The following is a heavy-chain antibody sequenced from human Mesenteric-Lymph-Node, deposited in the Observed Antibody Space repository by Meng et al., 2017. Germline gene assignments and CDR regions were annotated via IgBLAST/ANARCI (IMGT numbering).Heavy chain of an antibody. V-gene: IGHV3-21*01. CDR1: GFTFSSYS. J-gene: IGHJ3*02. D-gene: IGHD3-10*01. Sequence: GESLKISCAASGFTFSSYSMNWVRQAPGKGLEWVSSISSSSRYIYYADSVKGRFTISRDNSKDTLYLQMNSLRAEDTAVYYCARENYYGSGRLGAFDIWGQGTMVTVSS. CDR2: ISSSSRYI. CDR3: ARENYYGSGRLGAFDI.